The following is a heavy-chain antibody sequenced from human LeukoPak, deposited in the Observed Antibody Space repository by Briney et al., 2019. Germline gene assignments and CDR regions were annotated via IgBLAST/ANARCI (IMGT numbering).Heavy chain of an antibody. CDR1: GFTFSSFA. CDR2: ISGSGGST. V-gene: IGHV3-23*01. D-gene: IGHD3-22*01. CDR3: AKDPGGYYLGYYFDY. Sequence: GGSLRLSCAPSGFTFSSFAMSWVRQAPGKGLEWVSAISGSGGSTYYADSVKGRFTISRDNSKNTLYLQMNSLRAEDTAVYYCAKDPGGYYLGYYFDYWGQGTLVTVSS. J-gene: IGHJ4*02.